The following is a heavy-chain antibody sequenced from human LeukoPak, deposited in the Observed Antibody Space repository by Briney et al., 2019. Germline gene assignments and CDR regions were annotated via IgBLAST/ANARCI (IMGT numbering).Heavy chain of an antibody. V-gene: IGHV1-2*02. CDR2: INPNSGGT. D-gene: IGHD2-2*01. Sequence: ASVKVSCKASGYTFTGYYMHWVRQAPGQGLEWMGWINPNSGGTNYAQKFQGRVTMTRDTSISTAYMELSRLRSDDTAVYYCARSDIVVVPADYLDYWGQGTLVTVSS. CDR1: GYTFTGYY. CDR3: ARSDIVVVPADYLDY. J-gene: IGHJ4*02.